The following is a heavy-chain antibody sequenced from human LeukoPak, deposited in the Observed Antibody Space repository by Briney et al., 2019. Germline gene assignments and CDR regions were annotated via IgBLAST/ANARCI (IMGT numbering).Heavy chain of an antibody. J-gene: IGHJ4*02. Sequence: PSGTLSLTCAVSGGSITTTNWWSWVRQPPGKGLEWIGEVHLNGATNYNPSLESRFSMSIDKSNNHLSLEVTSVTAADTAMYYCTRESGAFSPFGFWGQGTLVTVPS. CDR1: GGSITTTNW. CDR2: VHLNGAT. D-gene: IGHD1-26*01. V-gene: IGHV4-4*02. CDR3: TRESGAFSPFGF.